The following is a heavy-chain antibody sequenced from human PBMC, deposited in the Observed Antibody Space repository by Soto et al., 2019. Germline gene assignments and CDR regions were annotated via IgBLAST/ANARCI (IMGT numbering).Heavy chain of an antibody. J-gene: IGHJ4*02. Sequence: GGSLRLSCAASGFTFSSQAMSWVRQPPGKGLEWVSAVSSGGLSTYYADSVKGRFTISRDNSKNTLYLQMNSLRAEDTALYYCAKEGDGSSRPFDYWGQGTLVTVSS. CDR2: VSSGGLST. V-gene: IGHV3-23*01. CDR3: AKEGDGSSRPFDY. D-gene: IGHD6-13*01. CDR1: GFTFSSQA.